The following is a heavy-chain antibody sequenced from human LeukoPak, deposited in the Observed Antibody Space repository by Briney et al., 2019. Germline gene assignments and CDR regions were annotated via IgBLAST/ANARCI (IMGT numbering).Heavy chain of an antibody. J-gene: IGHJ3*02. CDR1: GFAFSSYA. V-gene: IGHV3-21*01. CDR3: ARDPGWGAYDI. D-gene: IGHD6-19*01. Sequence: GGSLRLSCAASGFAFSSYAMTWVRQAPGKGLEWVSSMSSGGTYIYYGDSMRGRVTISRDNAKNSLYLQMNSLRGEDTSIYYCARDPGWGAYDIWGQGTMVTVSS. CDR2: MSSGGTYI.